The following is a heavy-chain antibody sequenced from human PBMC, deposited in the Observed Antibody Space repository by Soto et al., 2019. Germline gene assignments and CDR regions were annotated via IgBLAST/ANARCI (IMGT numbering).Heavy chain of an antibody. CDR3: ERDRRYFDWEHYLFGMAV. J-gene: IGHJ6*02. CDR2: INSDGSST. CDR1: GFTLSIYW. D-gene: IGHD3-9*01. V-gene: IGHV3-74*01. Sequence: EVQLVESGGGLVQPGGSLRLSCAASGFTLSIYWMHWVRLAPGKGPVWVSRINSDGSSTNYADSVKGRFTISRDNAKNTLYLQRSSLSAEDTAVNDGERDRRYFDWEHYLFGMAVWGQGTTVTVSS.